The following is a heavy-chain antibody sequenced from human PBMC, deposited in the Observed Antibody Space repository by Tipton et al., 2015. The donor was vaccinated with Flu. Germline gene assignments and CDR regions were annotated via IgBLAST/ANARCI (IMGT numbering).Heavy chain of an antibody. Sequence: TLSLTCAVYGGSFSGYYWSWIRQPPGKGLEWIGEINHSGSTNYNPSLKSRVTISVDTSKNQFSLKLSSVTAADTAVYYCARTFFDISYAFDIWGQGTMVTVSS. CDR2: INHSGST. CDR1: GGSFSGYY. V-gene: IGHV4-34*01. D-gene: IGHD3-9*01. CDR3: ARTFFDISYAFDI. J-gene: IGHJ3*02.